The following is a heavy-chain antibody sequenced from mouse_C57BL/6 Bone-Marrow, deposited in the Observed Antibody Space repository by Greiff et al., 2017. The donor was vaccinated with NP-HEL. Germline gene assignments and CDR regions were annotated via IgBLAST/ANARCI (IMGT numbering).Heavy chain of an antibody. V-gene: IGHV1-76*01. J-gene: IGHJ3*01. CDR3: ARDYYGSGD. CDR2: IYPGSGNT. D-gene: IGHD1-1*01. Sequence: QVTLKVSGAELVRPGASVKLSCKASGYTFTDYYINWVKQRPGQGLEWIARIYPGSGNTYYNEKFKGKATLTAEKSSSTAYMQLSSLTSEDSAVYFCARDYYGSGDWGQGTLVTVSA. CDR1: GYTFTDYY.